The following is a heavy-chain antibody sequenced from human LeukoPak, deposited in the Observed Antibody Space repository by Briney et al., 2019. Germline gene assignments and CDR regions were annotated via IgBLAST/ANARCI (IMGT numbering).Heavy chain of an antibody. V-gene: IGHV3-74*01. J-gene: IGHJ4*02. CDR2: INTDGSST. CDR3: AREGSGSYYNFDY. Sequence: GGSLRLSWAAAGFTFSNYWMHWVRHAPGKWLVWLSRINTDGSSTSYADSVKGRFTISRDNAKNTLYLQMNSLRAEDTAVYYCAREGSGSYYNFDYWGQGTLVTVSS. D-gene: IGHD3-10*01. CDR1: GFTFSNYW.